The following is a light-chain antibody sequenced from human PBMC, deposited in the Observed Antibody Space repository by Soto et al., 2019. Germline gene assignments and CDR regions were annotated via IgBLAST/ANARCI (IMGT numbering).Light chain of an antibody. J-gene: IGKJ1*01. V-gene: IGKV1-6*01. Sequence: AIQMTQSPSSLSASVGDRVTITCRASQGIRNDLGWYQQKLGRAPKLLIYAASNLQSGVPSRFTARGSGTDFTLTISSLQPEDFATYYCLQDFTYPRTFGQGTKVEV. CDR2: AAS. CDR1: QGIRND. CDR3: LQDFTYPRT.